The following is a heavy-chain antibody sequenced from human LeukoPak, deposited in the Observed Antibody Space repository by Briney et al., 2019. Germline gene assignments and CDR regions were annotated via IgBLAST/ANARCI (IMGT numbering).Heavy chain of an antibody. CDR2: INPNDGDT. D-gene: IGHD2-2*01. V-gene: IGHV1-2*02. Sequence: GASVKVSCKASGYTLTDYYMHWVRQAPGQGFEWMGWINPNDGDTNYAQKFQGRVTMTGDTSISTAHMEVSRLRSDDTAVYYCARANFLYCSSTTCLFDYWGRGTLVTVSS. J-gene: IGHJ4*02. CDR3: ARANFLYCSSTTCLFDY. CDR1: GYTLTDYY.